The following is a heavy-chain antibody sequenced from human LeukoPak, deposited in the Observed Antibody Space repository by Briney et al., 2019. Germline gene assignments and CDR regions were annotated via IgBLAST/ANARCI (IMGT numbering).Heavy chain of an antibody. D-gene: IGHD3-10*01. J-gene: IGHJ4*02. CDR2: ISSSSSYI. V-gene: IGHV3-21*01. CDR1: GFTFSSYS. Sequence: GGSLRLSCAASGFTFSSYSMNWVRQAPGKGLEWVSSISSSSSYIYYADSVKGRFTISRDNAKNSLYLQMNSLRAEDTAVYYCASSVPGAFDYWGQGTLVTVSS. CDR3: ASSVPGAFDY.